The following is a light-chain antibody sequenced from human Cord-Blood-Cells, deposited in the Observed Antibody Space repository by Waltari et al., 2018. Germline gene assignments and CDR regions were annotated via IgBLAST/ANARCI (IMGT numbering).Light chain of an antibody. Sequence: QSVLTQPPSASAPPGQRVTISCSGSSPTTGSNYVYWYQQLPGTAPKLLIYRNNQRPSGVPDRFSGSKSGTSASLAISGLRSEDEADYYCAAWDDSLSGRVFGGGTKLTVL. V-gene: IGLV1-47*01. CDR3: AAWDDSLSGRV. J-gene: IGLJ3*02. CDR1: SPTTGSNY. CDR2: RNN.